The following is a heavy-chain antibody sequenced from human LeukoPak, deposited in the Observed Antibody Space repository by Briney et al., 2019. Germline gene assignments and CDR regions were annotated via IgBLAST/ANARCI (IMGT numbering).Heavy chain of an antibody. J-gene: IGHJ1*01. D-gene: IGHD2-21*01. CDR1: GGSISSYY. V-gene: IGHV4-34*01. Sequence: SETLSLTCTVSGGSISSYYWSWIRQPPGKGLEWIGEINHSGSTNYNPSLKSRVTISVDTSKNQFSLKLSSVTAADTAVYYCARGRLLFQHWGQGTLVTVSS. CDR2: INHSGST. CDR3: ARGRLLFQH.